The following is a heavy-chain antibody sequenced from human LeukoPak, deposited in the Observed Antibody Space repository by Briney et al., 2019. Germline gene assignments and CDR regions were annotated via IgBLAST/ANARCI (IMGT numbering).Heavy chain of an antibody. CDR2: IYTSGTT. CDR3: AKVDGDY. V-gene: IGHV4-4*07. CDR1: GVSISSYY. J-gene: IGHJ4*02. Sequence: PSETLSLTCTVSGVSISSYYWSWIRQPAGKELEWLGRIYTSGTTNYNPSLKSRVTMSIDTSKNQLSLKLTSVIAADTAVYYCAKVDGDYWGQGTLVTVSS. D-gene: IGHD5-24*01.